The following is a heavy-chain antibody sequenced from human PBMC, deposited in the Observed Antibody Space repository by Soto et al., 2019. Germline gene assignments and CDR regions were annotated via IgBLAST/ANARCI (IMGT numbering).Heavy chain of an antibody. V-gene: IGHV4-59*08. Sequence: QVQLQQSGPGLVKPSETLSLTCTVSSGPSSSHNWGWIRQPPGRGLEWIGYVYDTGDTSYNPSLRSRVTISADTTTNHICLTLTSVTAADTAVYYCVRQGIGYLHGLVDVWGQGTTVSVSS. CDR2: VYDTGDT. D-gene: IGHD1-1*01. CDR3: VRQGIGYLHGLVDV. J-gene: IGHJ6*02. CDR1: SGPSSSHN.